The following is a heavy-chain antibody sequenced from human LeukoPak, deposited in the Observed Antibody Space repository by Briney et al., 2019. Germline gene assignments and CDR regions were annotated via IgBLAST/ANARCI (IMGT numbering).Heavy chain of an antibody. V-gene: IGHV3-23*01. CDR3: AKGLPGFGDLLDVWNY. D-gene: IGHD3-10*01. J-gene: IGHJ4*02. CDR2: ISDSGGST. CDR1: GFTVSSNS. Sequence: GGSPRLSCTVSGFTVSSNSMSWVRQAPGKGLEWVSSISDSGGSTYYADSVKGRFTISRDNSKNTLYLQMNSLRAEDTALYYCAKGLPGFGDLLDVWNYWGQGILVTVSS.